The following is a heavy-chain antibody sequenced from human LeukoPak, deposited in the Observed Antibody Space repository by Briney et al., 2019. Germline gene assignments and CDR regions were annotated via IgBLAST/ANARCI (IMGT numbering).Heavy chain of an antibody. D-gene: IGHD2-21*02. V-gene: IGHV1-69*13. CDR2: IIPILGTA. Sequence: GASVKVSCKASGGTFSSYAINWVRQAPGQGLEWMGGIIPILGTANYAQKFQGRVTITADESTSTAYMELSSLRSEDTAIYCCARAYCGGDCWQRFFDYWGQGTLVTVSS. J-gene: IGHJ4*02. CDR1: GGTFSSYA. CDR3: ARAYCGGDCWQRFFDY.